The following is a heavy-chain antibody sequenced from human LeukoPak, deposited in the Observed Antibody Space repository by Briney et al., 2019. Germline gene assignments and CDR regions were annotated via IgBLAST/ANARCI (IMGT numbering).Heavy chain of an antibody. Sequence: GGSLRLSCAASGFTFSNAWMSWVRQAPGKGLEWVGRIKSKTDGGTTDYAAPVRGRFTISRDDSKNTLYLQMNSLKTEDTAVYYCTKGIYGDYYFDYWGQGTLVTGSS. V-gene: IGHV3-15*01. CDR3: TKGIYGDYYFDY. D-gene: IGHD4-17*01. J-gene: IGHJ4*02. CDR2: IKSKTDGGTT. CDR1: GFTFSNAW.